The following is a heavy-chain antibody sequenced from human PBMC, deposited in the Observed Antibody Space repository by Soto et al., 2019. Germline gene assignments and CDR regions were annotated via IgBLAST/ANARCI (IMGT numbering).Heavy chain of an antibody. Sequence: ASVKVSCKASGYTFTSYGISWVRQAPGQGLEWMGWISAYNGNTNYAQKLQGRVTMTTDTSTSTAYMELRSLRSDDTAVYYCARAVVGYSSSSLSGWFDPWGQGTLVTAPQ. D-gene: IGHD6-6*01. V-gene: IGHV1-18*01. CDR2: ISAYNGNT. J-gene: IGHJ5*02. CDR3: ARAVVGYSSSSLSGWFDP. CDR1: GYTFTSYG.